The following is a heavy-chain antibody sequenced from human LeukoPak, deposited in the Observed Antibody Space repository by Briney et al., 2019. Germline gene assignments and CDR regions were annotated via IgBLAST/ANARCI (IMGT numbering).Heavy chain of an antibody. CDR3: AREYYYDSSGYHHDAFDI. D-gene: IGHD3-22*01. J-gene: IGHJ3*02. Sequence: SETLSLTCTVSGDSISSGDYYWSWIRQPPGKGLEWIGYIDYSGSTYYNPSLKSRVTISVDTSKNQFSLKLSSVTAADTAVYYCAREYYYDSSGYHHDAFDIWGQGTMVTVSS. V-gene: IGHV4-30-4*01. CDR2: IDYSGST. CDR1: GDSISSGDYY.